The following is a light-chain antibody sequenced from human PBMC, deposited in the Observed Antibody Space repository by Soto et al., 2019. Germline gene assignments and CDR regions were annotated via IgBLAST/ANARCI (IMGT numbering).Light chain of an antibody. Sequence: DIVMTQSPLSLPVTPGEPASISCRASRSLLQTNGNTYLDWYLQKPGQSPQLLISLATNRASGVPDRFSGTGSGTDFTLKISRVEAEDVGVYYCMQALQTRTFGQGTKVDNK. CDR1: RSLLQTNGNTY. CDR3: MQALQTRT. CDR2: LAT. V-gene: IGKV2-28*01. J-gene: IGKJ1*01.